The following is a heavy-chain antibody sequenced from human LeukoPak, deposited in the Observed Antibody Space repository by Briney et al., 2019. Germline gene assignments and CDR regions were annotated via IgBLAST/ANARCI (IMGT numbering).Heavy chain of an antibody. CDR3: AREILGYCSSTSCYSDYYYYMDV. Sequence: QPGGSLRLSCAASGFTFSSYAMSWVRQAPGKGLEWVSAISGSGGSTYYADSVKGRFTISRDNSKNTLYLQMNSLRAEDTAVYYCAREILGYCSSTSCYSDYYYYMDVWGKGTTVTVSS. J-gene: IGHJ6*03. V-gene: IGHV3-23*01. CDR1: GFTFSSYA. D-gene: IGHD2-2*02. CDR2: ISGSGGST.